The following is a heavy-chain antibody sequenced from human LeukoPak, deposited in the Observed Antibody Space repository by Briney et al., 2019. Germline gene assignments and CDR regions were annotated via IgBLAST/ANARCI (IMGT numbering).Heavy chain of an antibody. Sequence: SQTLSLTCAVYGGSFSRHYSRWTPQPPRKALEWIRYLYYSGITHYNPSLEGRVTISVDTSKNQFSLKLSSVTAADTAVYYCARGRGEVVAATDFDYWGQGTLVTVSS. CDR1: GGSFSRHY. D-gene: IGHD2-15*01. CDR3: ARGRGEVVAATDFDY. CDR2: LYYSGIT. J-gene: IGHJ4*02. V-gene: IGHV4-59*11.